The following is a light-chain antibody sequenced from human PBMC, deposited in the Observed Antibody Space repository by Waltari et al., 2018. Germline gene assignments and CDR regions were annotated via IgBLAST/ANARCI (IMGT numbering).Light chain of an antibody. CDR3: QQYDISPLT. CDR1: QTVRTTY. CDR2: GAS. V-gene: IGKV3-20*01. J-gene: IGKJ4*01. Sequence: EIVLTQSPGTLSLSPGERATLPCRASQTVRTTYLAWYQQQPGQAPTLLLYGASSSATGIPDRFSGSGSVTDFSLTISSLEPEDFAVYYCQQYDISPLTFGGGTKVEIK.